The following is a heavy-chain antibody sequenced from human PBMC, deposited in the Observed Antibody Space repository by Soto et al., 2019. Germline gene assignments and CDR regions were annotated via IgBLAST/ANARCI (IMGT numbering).Heavy chain of an antibody. V-gene: IGHV3-30*03. CDR3: APNWWLREVAYYDFWSGYYSPNFDY. CDR1: GFTFSRYG. J-gene: IGHJ4*02. D-gene: IGHD3-3*01. CDR2: ISYDGSNK. Sequence: PGGSLRLSCAASGFTFSRYGMHWVRQAPGKGLEWVAVISYDGSNKYYADSVKGRFTISRDNSKNTLYLQMNSLRAEDTAVYYCAPNWWLREVAYYDFWSGYYSPNFDYWGQGTLVTVSS.